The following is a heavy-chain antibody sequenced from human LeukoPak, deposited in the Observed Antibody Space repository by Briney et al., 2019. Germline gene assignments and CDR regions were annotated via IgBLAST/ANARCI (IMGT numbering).Heavy chain of an antibody. CDR3: ARDGLQLEHFFDY. J-gene: IGHJ4*02. CDR2: ISSSGGTI. CDR1: GFTFSDYY. Sequence: PGGSLRLSCTASGFTFSDYYMTWIRQASGQGPEWISYISSSGGTIFYADSVKGRFTISRDNAKNSLYLQMNSLRAEDTAVYYCARDGLQLEHFFDYWGQGTLVTVSS. V-gene: IGHV3-11*04. D-gene: IGHD6-6*01.